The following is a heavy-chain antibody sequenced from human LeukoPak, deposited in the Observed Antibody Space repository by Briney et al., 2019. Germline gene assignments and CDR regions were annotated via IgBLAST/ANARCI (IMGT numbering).Heavy chain of an antibody. CDR1: GFTISSNY. CDR2: IYTGGST. CDR3: ARASTLRAGDAH. V-gene: IGHV3-66*01. Sequence: TGGSLRLSCAASGFTISSNYMSWVRQAPGKGLEWISVIYTGGSTSYADSVKGIFTISRDSSTNTLFLQMNSLRAEDTAVYYCARASTLRAGDAHWGQGTLVTVSS. J-gene: IGHJ4*02. D-gene: IGHD7-27*01.